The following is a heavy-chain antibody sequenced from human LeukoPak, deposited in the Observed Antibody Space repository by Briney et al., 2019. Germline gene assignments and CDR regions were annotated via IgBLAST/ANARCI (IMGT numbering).Heavy chain of an antibody. CDR3: ARTKEGVTMVRGEMDY. CDR2: ISGYNGNR. D-gene: IGHD3-10*01. V-gene: IGHV1-18*01. J-gene: IGHJ4*02. Sequence: ASVKVSCKTSGYTFTRYGISWARQAPGQGLEWMGWISGYNGNRNYAQKFQGRVTMTTDTSTSTAYMDLRSLRSDDTALYYCARTKEGVTMVRGEMDYWGQGTLVTVSP. CDR1: GYTFTRYG.